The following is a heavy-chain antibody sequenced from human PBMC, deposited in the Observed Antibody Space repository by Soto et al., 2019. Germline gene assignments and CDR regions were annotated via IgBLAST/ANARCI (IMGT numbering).Heavy chain of an antibody. D-gene: IGHD6-6*01. CDR2: IDPSDSYT. J-gene: IGHJ6*02. Sequence: HGESLKIPCKGSGYSFTSYWISWVRQMPGKGLEWMGRIDPSDSYTNYSPSFQGHVTISADKSISTAYLQWSSLKASDTAMYYCARLGDSSSHYYYGMDVWGQGTTVTVSS. CDR1: GYSFTSYW. V-gene: IGHV5-10-1*01. CDR3: ARLGDSSSHYYYGMDV.